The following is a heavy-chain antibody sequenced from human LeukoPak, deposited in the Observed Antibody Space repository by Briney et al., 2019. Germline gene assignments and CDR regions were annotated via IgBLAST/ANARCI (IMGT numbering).Heavy chain of an antibody. CDR3: ARDARGAAAADDPFDI. Sequence: ASVRVSCKASGYTFTSYGISWVRQAPGQGLEWMGWISAYNGNTNYAQKLQGRVTMTTDTSTSTAYMELRSLRSDDTAVYYCARDARGAAAADDPFDIWGQGTMVTVSS. J-gene: IGHJ3*02. D-gene: IGHD6-13*01. V-gene: IGHV1-18*01. CDR2: ISAYNGNT. CDR1: GYTFTSYG.